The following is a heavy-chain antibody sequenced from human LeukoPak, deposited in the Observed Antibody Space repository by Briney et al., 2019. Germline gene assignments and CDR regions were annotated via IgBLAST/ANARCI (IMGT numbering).Heavy chain of an antibody. CDR3: ARGRTRDIGRYYFDY. D-gene: IGHD1-26*01. Sequence: SETLSLTCTVPGGSISSYYWSWIRQPPGKGLEWIGYIYYSGSTNYNPSLKSRVTISVDTSKNQFSLKLSSVTAADTAVYYCARGRTRDIGRYYFDYWGQGTLVTVSS. CDR2: IYYSGST. V-gene: IGHV4-59*01. CDR1: GGSISSYY. J-gene: IGHJ4*02.